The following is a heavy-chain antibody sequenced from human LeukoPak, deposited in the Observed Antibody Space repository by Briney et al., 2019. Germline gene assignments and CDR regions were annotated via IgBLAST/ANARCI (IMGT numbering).Heavy chain of an antibody. CDR2: VRYDGSNK. Sequence: PGGSLRLSCAASGFTFSSYGMHWVRQAPGKGLEWVAFVRYDGSNKYYADSVKGRFTISRDNSKNTLCLQMNSLRAEDTAVYYCAKDPRPYGGSTYYFDYWGQGTLVTVSS. D-gene: IGHD5-12*01. J-gene: IGHJ4*02. CDR3: AKDPRPYGGSTYYFDY. V-gene: IGHV3-30*02. CDR1: GFTFSSYG.